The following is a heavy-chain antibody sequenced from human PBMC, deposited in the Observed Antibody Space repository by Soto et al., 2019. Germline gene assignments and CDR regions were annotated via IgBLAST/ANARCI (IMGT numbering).Heavy chain of an antibody. J-gene: IGHJ4*02. CDR2: ISGSGACNRDACT. Sequence: EEQLLESGGGLVQPGGSLRLSCEVSVSTFSSYAMSWVRQAPGKGLEWVSGISGSGACNRDACTYSADSVKGRLIISRDNSKNTVSVQMNSLRAEDTAVYSFAKEVRATVLGRLGHWGRGTLVIVSS. D-gene: IGHD3-10*01. CDR1: VSTFSSYA. V-gene: IGHV3-23*01. CDR3: AKEVRATVLGRLGH.